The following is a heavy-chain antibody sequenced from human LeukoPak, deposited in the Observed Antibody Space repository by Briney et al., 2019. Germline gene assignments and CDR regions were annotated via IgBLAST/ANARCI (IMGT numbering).Heavy chain of an antibody. CDR2: INAGNGNT. V-gene: IGHV1-3*03. D-gene: IGHD6-19*01. Sequence: ASVKVSCKASGYTFTSYAVHWVRQAPGQRLEWMGWINAGNGNTKYSQDFQGRVTITRDTSASTAYMDLSSLRAEGMAVYYCARGLLSVPGDFYYYMDVWGTGITVTVSS. CDR1: GYTFTSYA. J-gene: IGHJ6*03. CDR3: ARGLLSVPGDFYYYMDV.